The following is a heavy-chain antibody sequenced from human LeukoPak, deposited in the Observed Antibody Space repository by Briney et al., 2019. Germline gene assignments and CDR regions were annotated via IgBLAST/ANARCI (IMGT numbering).Heavy chain of an antibody. V-gene: IGHV1-58*01. CDR3: AAGYIGGAMVTNAFDI. CDR2: IVVGSGNT. Sequence: SVKVSCKASGFSFTNSAVQWVRQARGQGLEWIGWIVVGSGNTIYVQKFQERVTITRGMSTSTAYMELSSLRSEDTAVYYCAAGYIGGAMVTNAFDIWGQGTMVTVSS. J-gene: IGHJ3*02. D-gene: IGHD5-18*01. CDR1: GFSFTNSA.